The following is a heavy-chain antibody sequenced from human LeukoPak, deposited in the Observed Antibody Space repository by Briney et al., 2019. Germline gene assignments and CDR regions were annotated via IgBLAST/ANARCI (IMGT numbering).Heavy chain of an antibody. Sequence: PGGSLRLSCAASGFTFSSYAMHWVRQAPGKGLEWVAVISYDGSNKYYADSVKGRFTISRDNSKNTLYLQMNSLRAEDTAVYYCARGKYYGSGSYYKRGQFDYWGQGTLVTVSS. J-gene: IGHJ4*02. CDR2: ISYDGSNK. D-gene: IGHD3-10*01. V-gene: IGHV3-30-3*01. CDR1: GFTFSSYA. CDR3: ARGKYYGSGSYYKRGQFDY.